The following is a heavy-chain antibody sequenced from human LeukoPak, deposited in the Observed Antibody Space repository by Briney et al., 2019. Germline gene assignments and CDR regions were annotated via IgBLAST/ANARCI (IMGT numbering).Heavy chain of an antibody. V-gene: IGHV4-59*01. CDR3: ARDLGDSSGYYLAFDY. J-gene: IGHJ4*02. CDR1: GGSISSYY. D-gene: IGHD3-22*01. Sequence: SETLSLTCTVSGGSISSYYWSWIRQPPGKGLEWIGYIYYSGSTNYNPSLKSRVTISVDTSKNQFPLKLSSVTAADTAVYYCARDLGDSSGYYLAFDYWGQGTLVTVSS. CDR2: IYYSGST.